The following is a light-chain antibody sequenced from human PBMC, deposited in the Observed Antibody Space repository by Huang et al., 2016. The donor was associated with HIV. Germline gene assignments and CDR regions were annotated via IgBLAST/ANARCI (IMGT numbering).Light chain of an antibody. V-gene: IGKV2-28*01. J-gene: IGKJ4*01. Sequence: DIVMTQSPLSLPVTPGEPASISCRSSQSLLDSNGNNYLDWYLQKPGQSPQLLFYLSSDRASGVPDRFSGSGSGTDFTLKISRVEAEDVGVYYCMQARQTPPTFGGGTKVEIK. CDR1: QSLLDSNGNNY. CDR2: LSS. CDR3: MQARQTPPT.